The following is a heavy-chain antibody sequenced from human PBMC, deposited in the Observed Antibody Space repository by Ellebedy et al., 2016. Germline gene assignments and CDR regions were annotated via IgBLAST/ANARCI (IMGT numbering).Heavy chain of an antibody. CDR3: ARGKGSSSPIQYSFDY. V-gene: IGHV3-23*01. CDR1: GFTFSSYA. Sequence: GESLKISCAASGFTFSSYAMSWVRQAPGKGLEWVSTIGDNTYYADSVKGRFTISRDNSKNTLYLQMNSLRAEDTAVYYCARGKGSSSPIQYSFDYWGQGTLVTVSS. D-gene: IGHD6-6*01. J-gene: IGHJ4*02. CDR2: IGDNT.